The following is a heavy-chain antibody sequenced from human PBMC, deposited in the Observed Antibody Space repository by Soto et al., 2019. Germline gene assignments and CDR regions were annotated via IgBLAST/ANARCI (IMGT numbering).Heavy chain of an antibody. J-gene: IGHJ3*02. V-gene: IGHV3-7*01. CDR1: GLTFSISW. Sequence: VQLVESGGGLVQPGGSLRLSCTASGLTFSISWMTWVRQAPGEGLEWVSNINPAGNVQHYDDPVKEHFTISRANAKNSLFLQMIGLRVEDTAVYYCTTANTPYAFDMWGQGTMVTVSS. CDR2: INPAGNVQ. CDR3: TTANTPYAFDM.